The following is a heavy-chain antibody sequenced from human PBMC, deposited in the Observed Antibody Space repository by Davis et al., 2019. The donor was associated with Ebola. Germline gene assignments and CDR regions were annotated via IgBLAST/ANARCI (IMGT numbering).Heavy chain of an antibody. CDR2: ISGSGGST. D-gene: IGHD3-22*01. J-gene: IGHJ4*02. CDR3: AKASNLYETSAYYGY. Sequence: GESLKISCAASGFPFTRYAMSWVRQVPGKGLEWVSAISGSGGSTYYADSVKGRFSISRDNSKNTLYLQMNSLRADDTALYYCAKASNLYETSAYYGYWGQGTLVTVSS. V-gene: IGHV3-23*01. CDR1: GFPFTRYA.